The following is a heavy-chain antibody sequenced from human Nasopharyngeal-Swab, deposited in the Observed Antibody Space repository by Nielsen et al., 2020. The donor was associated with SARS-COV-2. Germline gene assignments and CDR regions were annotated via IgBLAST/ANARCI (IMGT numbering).Heavy chain of an antibody. Sequence: SVKVSCKASGGTFSSYAISWVRQAPGQGLEWMGGIIPIFGTANYAQKFQGRVTITADKSTSTAYMELSSLRSEDTAVYYCAREGHIVVPKAFDYWGQGTLVTVSS. D-gene: IGHD2-21*01. CDR2: IIPIFGTA. CDR3: AREGHIVVPKAFDY. V-gene: IGHV1-69*06. J-gene: IGHJ4*02. CDR1: GGTFSSYA.